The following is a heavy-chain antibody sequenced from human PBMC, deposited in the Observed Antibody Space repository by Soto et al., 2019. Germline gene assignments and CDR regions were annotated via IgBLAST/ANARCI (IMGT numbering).Heavy chain of an antibody. D-gene: IGHD6-13*01. Sequence: EVQLLESGGGLVQPGGSLRLSCAASEFTFSTYAMSWVRQAPGKGLECVSLISGNGGSTYYADSVKGRFTISRDNSKNTLYLQMNSLITQDTAVYYCVNIKRLGAAADYYYGMDVWGPGTTVTVSS. CDR3: VNIKRLGAAADYYYGMDV. CDR2: ISGNGGST. CDR1: EFTFSTYA. V-gene: IGHV3-23*01. J-gene: IGHJ6*02.